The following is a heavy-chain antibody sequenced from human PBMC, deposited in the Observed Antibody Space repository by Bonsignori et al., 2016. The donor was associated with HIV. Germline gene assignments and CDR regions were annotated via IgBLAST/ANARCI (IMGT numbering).Heavy chain of an antibody. V-gene: IGHV3-74*01. CDR3: ARVYGGLDY. D-gene: IGHD3-16*01. Sequence: VRQAPGKGLVWVSRINSDGSSTSYADSVKGRFTISRDNAKNTLYLQMNSLRAEDTAVYYCARVYGGLDYWGQGTLVTVSS. CDR2: INSDGSST. J-gene: IGHJ4*02.